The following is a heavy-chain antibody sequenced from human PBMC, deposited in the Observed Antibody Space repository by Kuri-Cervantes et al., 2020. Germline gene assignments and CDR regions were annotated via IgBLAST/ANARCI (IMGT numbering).Heavy chain of an antibody. CDR2: IYYSGST. D-gene: IGHD3-22*01. Sequence: ESLKISCTVSGGSISSSSYYWGWIRQPPGKGLEWIGSIYYSGSTYYNPSLKSRVTISVDTSKNQFSLKLSSVTAADTAVYYCARHHSSGYSSDDAFDIWGQGTTVTVSS. CDR3: ARHHSSGYSSDDAFDI. J-gene: IGHJ3*02. V-gene: IGHV4-39*01. CDR1: GGSISSSSYY.